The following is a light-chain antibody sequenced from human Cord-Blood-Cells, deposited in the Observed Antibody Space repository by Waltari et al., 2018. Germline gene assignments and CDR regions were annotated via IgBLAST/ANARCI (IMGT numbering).Light chain of an antibody. V-gene: IGLV2-14*01. Sequence: QSALTQPASVSGSPGQSITIPCTGTSSDVGGYNYVSCYQQHPGKAPKSMIYDVSNRPSGVCDRVSGSKSVNTASLTISELQAEDEAEYYCTSYTSSSTYVFGTGTKVTVL. CDR1: SSDVGGYNY. J-gene: IGLJ1*01. CDR3: TSYTSSSTYV. CDR2: DVS.